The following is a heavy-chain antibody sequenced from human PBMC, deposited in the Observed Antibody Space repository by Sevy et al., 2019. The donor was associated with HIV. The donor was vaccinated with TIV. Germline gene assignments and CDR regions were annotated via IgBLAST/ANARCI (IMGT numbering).Heavy chain of an antibody. Sequence: ASVKVSCKTSGGTFSSDAFTWVRQAPGQGLEWMGGIIPLLDTVDYVQTFQGRVTITTDESRSTAYMELRSLRSEDKAVYSCARRSLRLGYCSRTSCYSSMDVWGQGTTVTVSS. CDR2: IIPLLDTV. V-gene: IGHV1-69*05. CDR1: GGTFSSDA. D-gene: IGHD2-2*02. CDR3: ARRSLRLGYCSRTSCYSSMDV. J-gene: IGHJ6*02.